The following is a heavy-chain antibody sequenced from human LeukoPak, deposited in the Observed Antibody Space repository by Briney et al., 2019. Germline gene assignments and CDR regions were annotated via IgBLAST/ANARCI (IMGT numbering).Heavy chain of an antibody. J-gene: IGHJ3*02. CDR3: ARGTRLGVVITDAFDI. CDR1: GGSISSYY. CDR2: IYYSGST. D-gene: IGHD3-3*01. V-gene: IGHV4-59*08. Sequence: SETLSLTCTVSGGSISSYYWSWIRQPPGKGLEWIGYIYYSGSTYYNPSLKSRVTISVDTSKNQFSLKLSSVTAADTAVYYCARGTRLGVVITDAFDIWGQGTMVTVSS.